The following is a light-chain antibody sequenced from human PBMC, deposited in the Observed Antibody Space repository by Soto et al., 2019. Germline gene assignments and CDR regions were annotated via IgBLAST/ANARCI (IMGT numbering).Light chain of an antibody. CDR3: QQRSNWPLT. CDR1: QSVSSY. Sequence: EIFLTQSPATLSLSLWERATLSWRASQSVSSYLAWYQQKPGQAPRLLIYDASDRATGIPARFSGSGSGTDFTLTISSLEPEDFAVYYCQQRSNWPLTFGGGTKVDIK. CDR2: DAS. V-gene: IGKV3-11*01. J-gene: IGKJ4*01.